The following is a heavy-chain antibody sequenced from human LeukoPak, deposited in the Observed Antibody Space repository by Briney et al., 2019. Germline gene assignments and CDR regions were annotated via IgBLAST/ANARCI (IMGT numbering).Heavy chain of an antibody. Sequence: SETLSLTCAVYGGSFSGYYWSWIRQPPGKGLEWIGEINHSGSTNYNPSLKSRVTISVDRSKNQFSLKLSSVTAADTAVYYCARMVRGRGYYYYYMDVWGKGTTVTVSS. J-gene: IGHJ6*03. D-gene: IGHD3-10*01. CDR2: INHSGST. CDR3: ARMVRGRGYYYYYMDV. V-gene: IGHV4-34*01. CDR1: GGSFSGYY.